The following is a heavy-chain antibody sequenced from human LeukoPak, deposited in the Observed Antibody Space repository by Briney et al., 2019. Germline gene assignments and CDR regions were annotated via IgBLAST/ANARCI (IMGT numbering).Heavy chain of an antibody. V-gene: IGHV1-8*01. CDR3: ARGRITMVRGVIIPFDP. CDR2: MNPNSGNT. J-gene: IGHJ5*02. D-gene: IGHD3-10*01. Sequence: GASVKVSCKASGYTFTSYDINWVRQATGQGLEWMGWMNPNSGNTGYAQKFQGRVTMTRNTSISTAYMELSRLRSDDTAVYYCARGRITMVRGVIIPFDPWGQGTLVTVSS. CDR1: GYTFTSYD.